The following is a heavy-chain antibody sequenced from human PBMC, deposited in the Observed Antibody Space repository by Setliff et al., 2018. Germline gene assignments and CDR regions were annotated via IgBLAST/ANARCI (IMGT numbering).Heavy chain of an antibody. D-gene: IGHD1-26*01. CDR3: ARQASLYSGSYFCYYYGMDV. J-gene: IGHJ6*02. CDR2: IYHSGST. CDR1: GYSISSGYY. V-gene: IGHV4-38-2*01. Sequence: KTSETLSLTCAVSGYSISSGYYWGWIRQPPGEGLEWIGSIYHSGSTYYNPSLKSRVTISIDTSKSQFSLKLSSVTAADTAVYYGARQASLYSGSYFCYYYGMDVWGQGTTVTVSS.